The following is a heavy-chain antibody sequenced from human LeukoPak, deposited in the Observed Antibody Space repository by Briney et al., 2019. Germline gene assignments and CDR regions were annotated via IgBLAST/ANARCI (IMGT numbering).Heavy chain of an antibody. CDR3: AREGLRMAASNLDAFDI. J-gene: IGHJ3*02. CDR1: GFTFSSYS. Sequence: GGSLRLSCAASGFTFSSYSMNWVRQAPGKGLEWVSSISSSSSYIYYADSVKGRFTISRDNAKNSLYLQMNSLRAEDTAVYYCAREGLRMAASNLDAFDIWGQGTMVTVSS. CDR2: ISSSSSYI. D-gene: IGHD6-19*01. V-gene: IGHV3-21*01.